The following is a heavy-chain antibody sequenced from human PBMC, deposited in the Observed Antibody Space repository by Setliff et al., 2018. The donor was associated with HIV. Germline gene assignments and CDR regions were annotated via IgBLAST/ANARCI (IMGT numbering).Heavy chain of an antibody. Sequence: SETLSLTCTVSGGSISTRSYYWDWIRQPPGEGLEWIGSIYYSGSTYYNPSLKSRVTISLDTSKNQFSMKLRSVTAADTAVYYCARARPQQFLGDTFEIWGQGTMVTVSS. CDR2: IYYSGST. CDR3: ARARPQQFLGDTFEI. V-gene: IGHV4-39*07. CDR1: GGSISTRSYY. D-gene: IGHD3-16*01. J-gene: IGHJ3*02.